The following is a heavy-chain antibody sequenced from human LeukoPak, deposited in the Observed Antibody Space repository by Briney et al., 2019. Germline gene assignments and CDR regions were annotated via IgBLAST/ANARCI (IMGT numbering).Heavy chain of an antibody. CDR3: ARGGGYGDYYFDY. V-gene: IGHV1-69*13. CDR2: ILPIFGTA. J-gene: IGHJ4*02. D-gene: IGHD4-17*01. Sequence: GASVKVSCTASGGTFSSYAISWVRQAPGQGLEWMGGILPIFGTANDAQKFQGRVTITADESTSTAYMELSSLRSEDTAVYYCARGGGYGDYYFDYWGQGTLVTVS. CDR1: GGTFSSYA.